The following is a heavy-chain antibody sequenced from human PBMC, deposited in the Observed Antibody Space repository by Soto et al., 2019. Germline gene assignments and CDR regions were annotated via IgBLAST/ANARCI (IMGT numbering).Heavy chain of an antibody. V-gene: IGHV4-4*02. J-gene: IGHJ4*02. Sequence: NPSETLSLTCAVSGGSISSSNWWSSVRQPPGKGLEWIGEIYHSGSTNYNPSLKSQVTISVDKSKNQFSLKLSSVTAADTAVYYCARAYYVFLSRYLYYIDFWGQGTLVTVSS. CDR2: IYHSGST. CDR1: GGSISSSNW. D-gene: IGHD3-3*01. CDR3: ARAYYVFLSRYLYYIDF.